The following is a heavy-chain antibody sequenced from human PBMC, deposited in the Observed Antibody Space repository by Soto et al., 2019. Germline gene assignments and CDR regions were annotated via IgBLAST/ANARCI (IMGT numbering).Heavy chain of an antibody. CDR1: GFTFSSYS. J-gene: IGHJ5*02. Sequence: GGSLRLSCAASGFTFSSYSMNWVRQAPGKGLEWVSYISSSSSTIYYADSVKGRFTISRDNAKNSLYLQMNSLRAEDTAVYYCARDLDDYGDYALLSGFDPWGQGTLVTVSS. D-gene: IGHD4-17*01. CDR2: ISSSSSTI. CDR3: ARDLDDYGDYALLSGFDP. V-gene: IGHV3-48*01.